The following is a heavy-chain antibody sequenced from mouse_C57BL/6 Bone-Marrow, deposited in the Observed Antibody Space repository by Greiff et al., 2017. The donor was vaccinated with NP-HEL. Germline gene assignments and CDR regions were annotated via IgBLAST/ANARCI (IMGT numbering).Heavy chain of an antibody. CDR2: IYPGSGNT. V-gene: IGHV1-81*01. CDR1: GYTFTSYG. J-gene: IGHJ3*01. CDR3: GSETGRPLFAY. Sequence: QVQLQQSGAELARPGASVKLSCKASGYTFTSYGIRWVKQRPGQGLEWIGEIYPGSGNTYYNEKFKGKATLTADKSSSTAYLELRSLTSEDSAVFFGGSETGRPLFAYWGQGTLVTVSA. D-gene: IGHD4-1*01.